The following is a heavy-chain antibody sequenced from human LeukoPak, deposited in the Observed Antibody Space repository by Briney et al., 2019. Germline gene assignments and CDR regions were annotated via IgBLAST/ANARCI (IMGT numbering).Heavy chain of an antibody. CDR1: GYTFTSYG. D-gene: IGHD6-19*01. Sequence: GASVKVSCKASGYTFTSYGISWVRQAPGQGLEWMGWISAYNGNTNYARKLQGRVTMTTDTSTSTAYMELRSLRSDDTAVYYCARDHRRIAVAGTCQGYWGQGTLVTVSS. J-gene: IGHJ4*02. V-gene: IGHV1-18*01. CDR3: ARDHRRIAVAGTCQGY. CDR2: ISAYNGNT.